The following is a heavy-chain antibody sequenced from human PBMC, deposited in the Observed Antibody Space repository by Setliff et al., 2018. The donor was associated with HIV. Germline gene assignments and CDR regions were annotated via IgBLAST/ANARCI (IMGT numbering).Heavy chain of an antibody. J-gene: IGHJ3*02. Sequence: SETLSLTCAVYGGSFSGYYWSWIRQPPGKGLEWIGEINASGSTNNNPSLKSRVAMSVDTSKNQFSLKLSSVTAADTAVYYCARDLRGDSVPATAAKSFDIWGQGTLVTVSS. D-gene: IGHD2-21*02. V-gene: IGHV4-34*01. CDR1: GGSFSGYY. CDR2: INASGST. CDR3: ARDLRGDSVPATAAKSFDI.